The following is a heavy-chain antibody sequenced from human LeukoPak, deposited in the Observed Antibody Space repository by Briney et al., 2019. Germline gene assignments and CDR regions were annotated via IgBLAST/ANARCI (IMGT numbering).Heavy chain of an antibody. Sequence: GGSLRLSCAASGFTFDDYAMHWVRHAPVKGLEWVSGISWNSGSIGYADSVKGRFTISRDNAKNSLYLQMNSLRAEDTALYYCAKDAVAANPSSWFDPWGQGTLVTVSS. J-gene: IGHJ5*02. CDR3: AKDAVAANPSSWFDP. CDR2: ISWNSGSI. CDR1: GFTFDDYA. D-gene: IGHD2-15*01. V-gene: IGHV3-9*01.